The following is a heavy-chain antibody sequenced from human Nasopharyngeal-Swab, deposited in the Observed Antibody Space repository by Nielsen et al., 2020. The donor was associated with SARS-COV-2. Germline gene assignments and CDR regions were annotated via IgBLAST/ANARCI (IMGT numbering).Heavy chain of an antibody. D-gene: IGHD3-3*01. CDR3: ARDPGAIFGVVIYYYYGMDV. Sequence: ASVKVSCKASGYTFTSYDINWVRQATGQGLEWMGWINPNSGGTNYAQKFQGRVTMTRDTSISTAYMELSRLRSDDTAVYYCARDPGAIFGVVIYYYYGMDVWGQGTTVTVSS. V-gene: IGHV1-2*02. CDR1: GYTFTSYD. J-gene: IGHJ6*02. CDR2: INPNSGGT.